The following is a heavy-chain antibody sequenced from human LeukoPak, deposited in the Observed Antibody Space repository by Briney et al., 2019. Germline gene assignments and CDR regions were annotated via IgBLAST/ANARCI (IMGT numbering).Heavy chain of an antibody. D-gene: IGHD3-22*01. V-gene: IGHV3-30*04. CDR2: ISYDGPNK. CDR3: ARDRGNYYDSSDYYSPLDY. Sequence: GRSLRLSCAASGFTFSSYAMHWVRRAPGKGLEWVAVISYDGPNKNYADSVKGRFTISRDNSKNTLYLQMNSLRAEDTAVYYCARDRGNYYDSSDYYSPLDYWGQGTLVTVSS. J-gene: IGHJ4*02. CDR1: GFTFSSYA.